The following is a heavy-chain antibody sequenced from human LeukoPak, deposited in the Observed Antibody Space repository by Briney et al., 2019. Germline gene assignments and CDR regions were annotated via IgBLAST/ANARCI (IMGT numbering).Heavy chain of an antibody. V-gene: IGHV3-23*01. D-gene: IGHD4-17*01. CDR1: GFTFSSYA. Sequence: GGSLRLSCAASGFTFSSYAMSWVRQAPGKGLEWVSAISGSGGSTYYADSVEGRFTISRENSKSTLYLQMNSLRADDTAVYYCANEIRPNDYWGQGTLVTVSS. CDR3: ANEIRPNDY. CDR2: ISGSGGST. J-gene: IGHJ4*02.